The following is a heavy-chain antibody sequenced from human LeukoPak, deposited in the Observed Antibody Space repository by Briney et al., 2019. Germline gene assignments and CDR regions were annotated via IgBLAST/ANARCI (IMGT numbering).Heavy chain of an antibody. D-gene: IGHD3-10*01. CDR3: ARHLRLGRYGSGIGGPGHWFDP. Sequence: SETLSLTCAVYGGSFSGYYWSWIRQPPGKGLEGIGRIYTSGGTNYNPSLKSRVTMSVETSKNQFSRKRSSVTAAHTAVYYCARHLRLGRYGSGIGGPGHWFDPWGQGTLVTVSS. CDR1: GGSFSGYY. V-gene: IGHV4-59*10. J-gene: IGHJ5*02. CDR2: IYTSGGT.